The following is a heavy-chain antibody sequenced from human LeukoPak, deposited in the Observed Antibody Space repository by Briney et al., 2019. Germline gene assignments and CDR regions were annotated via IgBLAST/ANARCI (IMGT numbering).Heavy chain of an antibody. J-gene: IGHJ4*02. CDR2: IYISGST. V-gene: IGHV4-4*07. CDR1: GGSISNYY. CDR3: AGGNYCSGGSCSVFYFDY. D-gene: IGHD2-15*01. Sequence: SETLSLTCTVSGGSISNYYGSWIRQSAGERLEWIGRIYISGSTNYNPSLKSRVTMSVDTSKNQFSLKLSSVTAADTALYYCAGGNYCSGGSCSVFYFDYWGQGTLVTVSS.